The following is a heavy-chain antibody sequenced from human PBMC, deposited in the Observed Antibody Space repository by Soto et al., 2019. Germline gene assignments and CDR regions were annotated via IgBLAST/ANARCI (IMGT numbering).Heavy chain of an antibody. CDR2: IYWDDDK. CDR1: GFSLSTSGVG. V-gene: IGHV2-5*02. CDR3: AHSPPPPVTTSAAYFQH. J-gene: IGHJ1*01. Sequence: QITLKESGPPLVKPTQTLTLTCTFSGFSLSTSGVGVGWIRQPPGKALEWLALIYWDDDKRYSPSLKSRLTTTKDTSKNQVVLRMTNMDPVDTATYYCAHSPPPPVTTSAAYFQHWGQGTLVTVSS. D-gene: IGHD4-17*01.